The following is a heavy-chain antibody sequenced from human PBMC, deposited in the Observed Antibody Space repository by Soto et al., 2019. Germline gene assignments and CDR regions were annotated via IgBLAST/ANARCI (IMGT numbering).Heavy chain of an antibody. CDR2: ISSSSSTI. V-gene: IGHV3-48*02. Sequence: EVQLVESGGGLVQPGGSLRLSCAASGFTFSSYSMNWVRQAPGKGLEWVSDISSSSSTIYYADSVKGRFTISRDNAKNSLYLQMNSRRDEDTAVYYCARGGVGADFDYWGQGTLVTVSS. CDR1: GFTFSSYS. CDR3: ARGGVGADFDY. J-gene: IGHJ4*02. D-gene: IGHD1-26*01.